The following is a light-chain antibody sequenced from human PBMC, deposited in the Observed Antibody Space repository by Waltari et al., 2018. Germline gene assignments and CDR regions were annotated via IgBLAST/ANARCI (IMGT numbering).Light chain of an antibody. CDR2: KES. CDR3: QQYDSFSPLT. Sequence: DIEMPQSHSTLSASVEARVTISCRATQSIIQYLAWYHQTPGKDPKLLIYKESSLESGVPSSFSDRRSGTEFTLTISDLQPEDFGTYYCQQYDSFSPLTFGQGTKVDI. CDR1: QSIIQY. V-gene: IGKV1-5*03. J-gene: IGKJ1*01.